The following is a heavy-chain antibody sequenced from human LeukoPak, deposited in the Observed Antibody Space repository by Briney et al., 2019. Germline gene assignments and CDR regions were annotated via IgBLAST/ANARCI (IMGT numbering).Heavy chain of an antibody. Sequence: PGGSLRLSCAASGFTFSNYAMSWVRQAPGKGLEWVSAISASDGTTYYADSVKGRFTISRDNSNNTLYLQINSLRAEDTAVFYCAKVSDSWTMIVDVTGDDDYWGQGTLVTVSS. V-gene: IGHV3-23*01. CDR1: GFTFSNYA. CDR3: AKVSDSWTMIVDVTGDDDY. D-gene: IGHD3-22*01. CDR2: ISASDGTT. J-gene: IGHJ4*02.